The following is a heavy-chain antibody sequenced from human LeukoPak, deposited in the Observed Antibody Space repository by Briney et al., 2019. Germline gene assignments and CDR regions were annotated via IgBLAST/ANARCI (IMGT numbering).Heavy chain of an antibody. D-gene: IGHD3-3*01. CDR3: AKDRYYDFWSGYYNYFDY. V-gene: IGHV3-23*01. CDR1: GFTFRNYA. Sequence: GGSLRLSCAASGFTFRNYAMSWVRQAPGKGLEWVSVISGSGDSTNYADSVKGRITISRDNSKNTVYLQMNSLRAEDTAIYYCAKDRYYDFWSGYYNYFDYWGQGTLVTVSS. J-gene: IGHJ4*02. CDR2: ISGSGDST.